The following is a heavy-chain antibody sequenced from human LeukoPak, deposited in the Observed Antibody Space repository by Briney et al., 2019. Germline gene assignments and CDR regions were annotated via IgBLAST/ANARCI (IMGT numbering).Heavy chain of an antibody. CDR1: GGSISSSNYY. CDR3: AEGYCSGGSCYPYYFDY. Sequence: PSETLSLTCTVSGGSISSSNYYWGWIRQPPGTGLEWIGSIYYSGSTYYNPSLKSRVTISVDTSKNLFSLKLSSVTAADTAVYYCAEGYCSGGSCYPYYFDYWGQGTLVTVSS. V-gene: IGHV4-39*01. D-gene: IGHD2-15*01. CDR2: IYYSGST. J-gene: IGHJ4*02.